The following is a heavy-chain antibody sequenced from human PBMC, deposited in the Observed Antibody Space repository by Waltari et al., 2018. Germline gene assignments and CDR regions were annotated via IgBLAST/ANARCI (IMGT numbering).Heavy chain of an antibody. CDR3: ARSGFAAAGRGYFDY. Sequence: QVQLVQSGAEVKKPGSSVKVSCKASGGTFSSYAISWVLQAPGQGLEWMGGIIPIFGTANYAQKCQGRVTITADESTSTAYMELSSLRSEDTAVYYCARSGFAAAGRGYFDYWGQGTLVTVSS. CDR1: GGTFSSYA. D-gene: IGHD6-13*01. V-gene: IGHV1-69*13. J-gene: IGHJ4*02. CDR2: IIPIFGTA.